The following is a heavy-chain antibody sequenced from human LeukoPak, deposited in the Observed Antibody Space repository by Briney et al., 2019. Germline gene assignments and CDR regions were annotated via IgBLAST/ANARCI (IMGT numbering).Heavy chain of an antibody. V-gene: IGHV3-73*01. Sequence: GGSLRLSCAASGFTFSGSAMHWVRQASGKGLEWVGRIRSKANSYATAYAASVKGRFTISRDDSKNTAYLQMNSLKTEDTAVYYCTRHVVQGDQNGPQKGGGYYYYYMDVWGKGTTVTVSS. CDR3: TRHVVQGDQNGPQKGGGYYYYYMDV. D-gene: IGHD3-16*01. CDR2: IRSKANSYAT. J-gene: IGHJ6*03. CDR1: GFTFSGSA.